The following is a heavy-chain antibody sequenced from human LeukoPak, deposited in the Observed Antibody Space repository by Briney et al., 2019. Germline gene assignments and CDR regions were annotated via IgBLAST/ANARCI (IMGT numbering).Heavy chain of an antibody. D-gene: IGHD5-18*01. CDR3: AKDRSGRGYSYGRYYFDY. J-gene: IGHJ4*02. CDR1: GFTFSSYG. Sequence: GGTLRLSCAASGFTFSSYGMSWGRQAPGKGLEWVSAISGSGGSTYYADSVKGRFTISRDNSKNTLYLQMNSLRAEDTAVYYCAKDRSGRGYSYGRYYFDYWGQGTLVTVSS. CDR2: ISGSGGST. V-gene: IGHV3-23*01.